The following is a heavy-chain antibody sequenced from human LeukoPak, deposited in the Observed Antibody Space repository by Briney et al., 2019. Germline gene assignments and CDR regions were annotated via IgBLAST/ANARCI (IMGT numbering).Heavy chain of an antibody. CDR1: GFTFSSYE. J-gene: IGHJ4*02. CDR3: ARETRGVAFDY. CDR2: ISSSGSTI. Sequence: GGSLRLSCAASGFTFSSYEMNWVRQAPGKGLEWVSYISSSGSTIYYADSVKGRFTISRDNAKNSLYLQMTSLRAEDTAVYYCARETRGVAFDYWGQGTLVTVSS. D-gene: IGHD2-2*01. V-gene: IGHV3-48*03.